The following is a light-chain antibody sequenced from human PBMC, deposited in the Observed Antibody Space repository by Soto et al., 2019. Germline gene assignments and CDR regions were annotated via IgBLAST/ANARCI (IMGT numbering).Light chain of an antibody. CDR2: DAS. V-gene: IGKV1-5*01. CDR3: QHYNDFLLI. Sequence: DIHITQSPSTLSASVGGRVTITCRASQSISRSLAWYQQNPGKAPKLLIFDASSLESGVPSRFSGSGSGTEFTLTISSLQPDDFATYYCQHYNDFLLIFGPGTKVDI. J-gene: IGKJ3*01. CDR1: QSISRS.